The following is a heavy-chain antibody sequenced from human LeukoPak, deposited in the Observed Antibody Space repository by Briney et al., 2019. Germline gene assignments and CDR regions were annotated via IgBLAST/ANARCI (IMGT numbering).Heavy chain of an antibody. J-gene: IGHJ4*02. V-gene: IGHV3-30-3*01. CDR3: ARGLRY. CDR2: ISYDGSNK. CDR1: GFTFSSYA. D-gene: IGHD2-21*01. Sequence: PGGSLRLSCAASGFTFSSYAMHWVRQAPGKGLEWVAVISYDGSNKYYADSVKGRFTISRDNSKNTLYLQMNSLRAEDTAVYYCARGLRYWGQGTLVTVSS.